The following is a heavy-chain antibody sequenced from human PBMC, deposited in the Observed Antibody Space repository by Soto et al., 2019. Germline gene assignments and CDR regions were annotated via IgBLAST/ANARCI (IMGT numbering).Heavy chain of an antibody. V-gene: IGHV3-64D*06. J-gene: IGHJ6*02. Sequence: GGSLRLSCSASGFPFSSYAMHWVRQAPGKGLEYVSAISSNGGSTYYADSVKGRFTISRDNSKNTLYLQMSSLRAEDTAVYYCVKGPVVAATEYYYGMDVWGQGTTVTV. CDR3: VKGPVVAATEYYYGMDV. D-gene: IGHD2-15*01. CDR1: GFPFSSYA. CDR2: ISSNGGST.